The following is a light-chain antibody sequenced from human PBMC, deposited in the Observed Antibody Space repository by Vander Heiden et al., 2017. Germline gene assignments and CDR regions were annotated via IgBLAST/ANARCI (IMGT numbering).Light chain of an antibody. V-gene: IGKV1-33*01. CDR1: QDISNY. CDR2: DAS. J-gene: IGKJ5*01. Sequence: DIQMTQSPSSLSASVGDRVTITCQARQDISNYLNWYQQKPGKAPKLLIYDASNLETGVPSRFSGSGSGTDFTFTISSLQPEDIATYYCQQYDNRPSITFGQGTRLEIK. CDR3: QQYDNRPSIT.